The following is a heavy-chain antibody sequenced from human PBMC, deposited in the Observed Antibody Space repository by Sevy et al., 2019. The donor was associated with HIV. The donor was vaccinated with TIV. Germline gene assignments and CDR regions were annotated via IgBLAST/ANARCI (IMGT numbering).Heavy chain of an antibody. CDR1: GFTFSGYA. V-gene: IGHV3-23*01. D-gene: IGHD2-2*01. Sequence: GGSLRLSCAVSGFTFSGYAMSWVRQAPGKGLEWVSAISGKGRSTHYADSVEGRFTISRDNSKNTLYLQMNSLGAEDTAVYYCAKTINSGGGVVPAANYYYYGMDVWGQGTTVTVSS. CDR3: AKTINSGGGVVPAANYYYYGMDV. CDR2: ISGKGRST. J-gene: IGHJ6*02.